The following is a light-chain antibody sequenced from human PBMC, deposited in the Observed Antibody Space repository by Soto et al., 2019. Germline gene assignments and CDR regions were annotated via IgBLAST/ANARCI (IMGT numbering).Light chain of an antibody. J-gene: IGKJ4*01. CDR2: GAS. CDR1: QSVSSSY. CDR3: LQYGSSPIT. Sequence: EIVLTQSPGTLSLSPGERATLSCRASQSVSSSYLAWYQQKPGQAPRLLIYGASRMSTGIPDRFSGSGSGTEFSHNISRLEPEDFAVYYCLQYGSSPITFGGGTKVEIK. V-gene: IGKV3-20*01.